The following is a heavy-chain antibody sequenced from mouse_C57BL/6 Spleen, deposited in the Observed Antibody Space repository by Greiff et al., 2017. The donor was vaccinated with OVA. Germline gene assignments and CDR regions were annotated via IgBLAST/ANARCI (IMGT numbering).Heavy chain of an antibody. J-gene: IGHJ4*01. D-gene: IGHD2-5*01. CDR2: INYDGSST. CDR1: GFTFSDYY. V-gene: IGHV5-16*01. CDR3: AKYSNYVSYAMDY. Sequence: DVKLVESEGGLVQPGSSMKLSCTASGFTFSDYYMAWVRQVPEKGLEWVANINYDGSSTYYLDSLKSRFIISRDNAKNILYLQMSSLKSEDTATYYCAKYSNYVSYAMDYWGQGTSVTVSS.